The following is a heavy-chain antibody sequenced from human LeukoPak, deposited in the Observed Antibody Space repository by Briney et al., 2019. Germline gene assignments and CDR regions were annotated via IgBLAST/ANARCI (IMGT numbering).Heavy chain of an antibody. CDR3: ASLYSSGWHTRYYFDY. CDR2: IYYSGST. Sequence: PSETLSLTCTVSGGSISSSSYYWGWHRQPPGQGLEWIVSIYYSGSTYYNPSLKSPVTISVDTSKNQFSRKLSSVTAADTAVYYCASLYSSGWHTRYYFDYWGQGTLVTVSS. J-gene: IGHJ4*02. V-gene: IGHV4-39*01. D-gene: IGHD6-19*01. CDR1: GGSISSSSYY.